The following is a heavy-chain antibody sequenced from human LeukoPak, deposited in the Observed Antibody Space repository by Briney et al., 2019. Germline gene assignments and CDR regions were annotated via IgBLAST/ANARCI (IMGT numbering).Heavy chain of an antibody. J-gene: IGHJ6*03. CDR1: GYTFTGYY. CDR3: ASVFSYGSGSYFDYYYYMDV. V-gene: IGHV1-2*06. Sequence: ASVKVSCKASGYTFTGYYMHWVRQAPGQGLEWMERINPNSGGTNYAQKFQGRVTMTRDTSISTAYMELSRLRSDDTAVYYCASVFSYGSGSYFDYYYYMDVWGKGTTVTVSS. D-gene: IGHD3-10*01. CDR2: INPNSGGT.